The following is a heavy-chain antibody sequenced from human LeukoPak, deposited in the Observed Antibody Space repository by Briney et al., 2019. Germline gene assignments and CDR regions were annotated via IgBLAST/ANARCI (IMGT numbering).Heavy chain of an antibody. Sequence: PSETLSLTCAVSGVSIDSGNWWIWVRQPPGKGLERFGEIYHSGSTKYNPSLKSRVTISVDKSKNQFSLRLSPGTAADTAVYYCARALRMRSSSSYSYYRDVWGKGTTVTVSS. CDR3: ARALRMRSSSSYSYYRDV. V-gene: IGHV4-4*02. CDR1: GVSIDSGNW. J-gene: IGHJ6*03. CDR2: IYHSGST. D-gene: IGHD6-6*01.